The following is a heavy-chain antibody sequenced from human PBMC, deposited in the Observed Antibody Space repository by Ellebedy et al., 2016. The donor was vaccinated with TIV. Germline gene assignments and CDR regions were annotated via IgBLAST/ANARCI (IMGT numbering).Heavy chain of an antibody. D-gene: IGHD1-26*01. CDR1: GYTFSNYG. CDR3: ARGEVLLDY. CDR2: IAPNDGRT. J-gene: IGHJ4*02. Sequence: AASVKVSCKASGYTFSNYGISWVRQAPGQGLDWMGWIAPNDGRTNYAQKLQGRVTITTDPSTSTAYMELRSLRSEDTALYYCARGEVLLDYWGQGTLVTVSS. V-gene: IGHV1-18*01.